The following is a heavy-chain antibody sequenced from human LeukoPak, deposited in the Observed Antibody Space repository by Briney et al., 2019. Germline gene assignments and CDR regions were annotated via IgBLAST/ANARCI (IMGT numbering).Heavy chain of an antibody. D-gene: IGHD4-23*01. CDR3: AKDPLRGYYGGNSGY. V-gene: IGHV3-23*01. CDR1: GFTFSSYA. CDR2: ISGSGGST. Sequence: PGGSLRLSGAASGFTFSSYAMSWVRQAPGKGLEWVSAISGSGGSTYYADSVKGRFTISRDNSKNTLYLQMNSLRAEDTAVYYCAKDPLRGYYGGNSGYWGQGTLVTVSS. J-gene: IGHJ4*02.